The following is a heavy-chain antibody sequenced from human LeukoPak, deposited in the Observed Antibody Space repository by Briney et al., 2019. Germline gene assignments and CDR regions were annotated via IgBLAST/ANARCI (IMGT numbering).Heavy chain of an antibody. J-gene: IGHJ3*02. CDR3: ARDLTFGGVIAPHDAFDI. D-gene: IGHD3-16*02. V-gene: IGHV4-59*01. CDR1: GGSISSYY. Sequence: SKTLSLTCTVSGGSISSYYWSWIRQPPGKGLEWIGYIYYSGSTNYNPSLKSRVTISVDTSKNQFSLKLSSVTAADTAVYYCARDLTFGGVIAPHDAFDIWGQGTMVTVSS. CDR2: IYYSGST.